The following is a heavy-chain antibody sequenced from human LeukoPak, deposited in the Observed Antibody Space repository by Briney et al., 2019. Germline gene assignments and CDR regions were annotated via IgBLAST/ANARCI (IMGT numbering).Heavy chain of an antibody. CDR2: IYYSGST. J-gene: IGHJ6*02. V-gene: IGHV4-59*01. CDR3: ARVKRVVVVPAALTYYYGMDV. D-gene: IGHD2-2*01. Sequence: PSETLSLTCTVSGASISSYYWSWIRQPPGKGLEWIGYIYYSGSTNYNPSLESRVTISVDTSKNQFSLKLTSVTAADTAVYYCARVKRVVVVPAALTYYYGMDVWGQGTTVTVSS. CDR1: GASISSYY.